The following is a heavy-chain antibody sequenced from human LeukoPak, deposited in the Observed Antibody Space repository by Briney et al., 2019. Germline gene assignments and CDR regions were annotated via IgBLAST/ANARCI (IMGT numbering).Heavy chain of an antibody. V-gene: IGHV3-23*01. Sequence: PEGSLRLSCAASGFTFSSYAMSWVRQAPGKGLEWVSAISGSGGSTYYADSVKGRFTISRDKSKNTLYLQMNSLRAEDTAVYYCAEHRWELTNIDYWGQGTLVTVSS. CDR1: GFTFSSYA. J-gene: IGHJ4*02. D-gene: IGHD1-26*01. CDR3: AEHRWELTNIDY. CDR2: ISGSGGST.